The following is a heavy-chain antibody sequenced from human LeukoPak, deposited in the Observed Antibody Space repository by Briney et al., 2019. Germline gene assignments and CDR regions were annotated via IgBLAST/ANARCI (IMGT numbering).Heavy chain of an antibody. V-gene: IGHV4-31*03. CDR1: GGSISSGGYY. CDR3: ASHPLDYGDGGAFDI. Sequence: PSRTLSLTCTVSGGSISSGGYYWSWVRQHPGKGLEWIGYIYYSGSTYYNPSLKSRVTISVDTSKNHFSLKLSSVTAADTAVYYCASHPLDYGDGGAFDIWGQGTMVTVSS. J-gene: IGHJ3*02. D-gene: IGHD4-17*01. CDR2: IYYSGST.